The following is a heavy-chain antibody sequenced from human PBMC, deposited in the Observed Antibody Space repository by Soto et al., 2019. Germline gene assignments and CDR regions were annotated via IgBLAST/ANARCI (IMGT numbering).Heavy chain of an antibody. J-gene: IGHJ6*02. CDR1: GFTFSSYS. V-gene: IGHV3-21*01. Sequence: GGSLRLSCAASGFTFSSYSMNWVRQAPGKGLEWVSSISSSSSYIYYADSVKGRFTISRDNAKNSLYLQMNSLRAEDTAVYYCARDTASYYGMDVWGQGTTVTVS. CDR2: ISSSSSYI. CDR3: ARDTASYYGMDV. D-gene: IGHD5-18*01.